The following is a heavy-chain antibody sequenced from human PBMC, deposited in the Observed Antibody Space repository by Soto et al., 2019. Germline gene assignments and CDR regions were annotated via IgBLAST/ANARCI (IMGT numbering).Heavy chain of an antibody. CDR3: AKSGSGWWRVLDS. Sequence: EVQLLESGGGLVQPGGSLRLSCAVSGLTFGSYAMSWVRQAPGKGLEWISAINDRGDSTYYADSVKGRFTISRDHSKNTLYLQMNSLRAEDTAVYSCAKSGSGWWRVLDSWGQGTLVTVSS. CDR2: INDRGDST. CDR1: GLTFGSYA. V-gene: IGHV3-23*01. D-gene: IGHD6-19*01. J-gene: IGHJ4*02.